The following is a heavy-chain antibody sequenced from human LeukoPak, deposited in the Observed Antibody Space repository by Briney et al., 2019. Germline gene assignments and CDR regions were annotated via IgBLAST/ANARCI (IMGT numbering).Heavy chain of an antibody. J-gene: IGHJ4*02. CDR2: INHSGST. D-gene: IGHD4/OR15-4a*01. Sequence: PSETLSLTCAVYGGSFSGYYWSWIRQPPGKGPEWIGEINHSGSTNYNPSLKSRVTISVDTSKNQFSLKLSSVTAADTAVYYCARGLRRPGDRCFAVWGQGTLVTVSS. CDR1: GGSFSGYY. V-gene: IGHV4-34*01. CDR3: ARGLRRPGDRCFAV.